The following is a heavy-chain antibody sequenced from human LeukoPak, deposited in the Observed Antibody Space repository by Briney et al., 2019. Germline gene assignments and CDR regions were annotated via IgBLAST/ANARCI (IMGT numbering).Heavy chain of an antibody. J-gene: IGHJ6*02. CDR1: GGSISSYY. Sequence: PSETLSLTCTVSGGSISSYYWSWIRQPPGKGLEWIGYIYYSGSTNYNPSLKSRVTISVDTSKNQFSLKLSSVTAADTAVYYCARDAGSWYVSHYYYYGMDVWGQGTTVTVSS. CDR2: IYYSGST. CDR3: ARDAGSWYVSHYYYYGMDV. D-gene: IGHD6-13*01. V-gene: IGHV4-59*01.